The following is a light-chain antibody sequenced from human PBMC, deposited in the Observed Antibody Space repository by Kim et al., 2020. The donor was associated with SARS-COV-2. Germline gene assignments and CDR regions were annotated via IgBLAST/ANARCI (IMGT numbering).Light chain of an antibody. Sequence: QSVLTQPPSVSGAPGQKVTISCSGGSSNIGNNYVFWYQQLPGTAPKLLIYDNDKRPSGIPDRFSGSKSGTSASLGITGLQPGDEADYYCETWDSSLSAAVFGAGTKVTVL. CDR2: DND. CDR1: SSNIGNNY. J-gene: IGLJ1*01. V-gene: IGLV1-51*01. CDR3: ETWDSSLSAAV.